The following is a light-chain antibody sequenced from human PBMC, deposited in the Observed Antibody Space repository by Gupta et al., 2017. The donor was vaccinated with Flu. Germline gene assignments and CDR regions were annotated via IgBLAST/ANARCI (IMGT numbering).Light chain of an antibody. CDR2: GAS. J-gene: IGKJ1*01. Sequence: EVVLTQSPGTLSLSPGERATLSCRSSQSLSRDYVVWYQQKPGQAPRLLIDGASGRANGIPYRVSGSGSGTDFILTSSRREPEDSAVYYGQHYCHPTTFGQGTKVEI. CDR3: QHYCHPTT. CDR1: QSLSRDY. V-gene: IGKV3-20*01.